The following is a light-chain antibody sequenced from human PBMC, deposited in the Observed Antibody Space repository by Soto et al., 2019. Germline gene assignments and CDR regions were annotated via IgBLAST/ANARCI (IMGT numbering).Light chain of an antibody. CDR3: SSYTSSSTLV. Sequence: QSALTQPASVSGSPGQSITISCPGTSSDVGGYNYVSWYQQHPGKAPKLMIYDVSNRPAGVSNRFSGYEAGNTASLTISGLQAEDEADYYCSSYTSSSTLVFGTGTKLTVL. J-gene: IGLJ1*01. CDR2: DVS. V-gene: IGLV2-14*01. CDR1: SSDVGGYNY.